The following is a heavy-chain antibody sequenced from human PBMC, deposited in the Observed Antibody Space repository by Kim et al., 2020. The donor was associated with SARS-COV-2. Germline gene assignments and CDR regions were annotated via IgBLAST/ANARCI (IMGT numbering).Heavy chain of an antibody. CDR3: ASLGAVGFDY. CDR1: GFTFSSYA. V-gene: IGHV3-30-3*01. CDR2: ISYDGSNK. Sequence: GGSLRLSCAASGFTFSSYAMHWVRQAPGKGLEWVAVISYDGSNKYYADSVKGRFTISRDNSKNTLYLQMNSLRAEDTAVYYCASLGAVGFDYWGQGTLVTVSS. D-gene: IGHD3-16*01. J-gene: IGHJ4*02.